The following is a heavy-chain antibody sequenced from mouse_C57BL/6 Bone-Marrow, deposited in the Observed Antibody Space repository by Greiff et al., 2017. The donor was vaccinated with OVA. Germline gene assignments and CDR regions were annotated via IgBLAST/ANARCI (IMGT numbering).Heavy chain of an antibody. CDR2: IYPGDGDT. CDR3: EVVTTVVATPYWYFDV. Sequence: QVQLKESGPELVKPGASVKIPCKASGYAFSSSWMNWVKQRPGKGLEWIGRIYPGDGDTNYNGKFKGKATLTADKSSSTAYMQLSSLTSEDSAVYFCEVVTTVVATPYWYFDVWGTGTTVTVSS. D-gene: IGHD1-1*01. J-gene: IGHJ1*03. V-gene: IGHV1-82*01. CDR1: GYAFSSSW.